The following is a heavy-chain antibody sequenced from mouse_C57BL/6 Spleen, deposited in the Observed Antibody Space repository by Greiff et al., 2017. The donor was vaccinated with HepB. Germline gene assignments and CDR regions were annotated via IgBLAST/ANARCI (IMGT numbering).Heavy chain of an antibody. Sequence: VQLQQSGTELVKPGASVKLSCKASGYTFTSYWMHWVKQRPGQGLEWIGNINPSNGGTNYNEKFKSKATLTADKSSSTAYMQLSSLTSEDSAVYYCAREDYEYPSMDYWGQGTSVTVSS. CDR1: GYTFTSYW. CDR2: INPSNGGT. V-gene: IGHV1-53*01. J-gene: IGHJ4*01. D-gene: IGHD2-4*01. CDR3: AREDYEYPSMDY.